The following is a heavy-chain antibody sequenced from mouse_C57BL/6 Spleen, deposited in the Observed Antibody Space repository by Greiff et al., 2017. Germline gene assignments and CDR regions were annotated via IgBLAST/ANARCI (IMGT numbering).Heavy chain of an antibody. V-gene: IGHV1-22*01. Sequence: EVKLQESGPELVKPGASVKMSCKASGYTFTDYNMHWVKQSHGKSLEWIGYINPNNGGTSYNQKFKGKATLTVNKSSSTAYMELRSLTSEDSAVYYCASGGLRPFAYWGQGTLVTVSA. CDR1: GYTFTDYN. CDR2: INPNNGGT. CDR3: ASGGLRPFAY. D-gene: IGHD2-4*01. J-gene: IGHJ3*01.